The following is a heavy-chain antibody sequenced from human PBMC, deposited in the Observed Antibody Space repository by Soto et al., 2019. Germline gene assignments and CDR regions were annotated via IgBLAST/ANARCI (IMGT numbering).Heavy chain of an antibody. CDR3: ARDRYGVVVSVYDAFDC. Sequence: GTLSLSCGAAGSTITSYQLNWVRKEPGTGLEWISYISSSANTKYYADTVNGRFTSSRDNAENSLYLQMNGLRDEDTAVYYFARDRYGVVVSVYDAFDCWGPGTMVTVSS. J-gene: IGHJ3*01. CDR2: ISSSANTK. CDR1: GSTITSYQ. D-gene: IGHD2-21*01. V-gene: IGHV3-48*03.